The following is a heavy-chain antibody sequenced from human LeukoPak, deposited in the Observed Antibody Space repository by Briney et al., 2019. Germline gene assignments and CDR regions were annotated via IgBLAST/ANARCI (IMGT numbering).Heavy chain of an antibody. Sequence: GGSLRLSCAASGFTFSSYSMNGVRQAPGKGLEWVSYISSSSSTIYYADSVKGRFTISRDNAKNSLYLQMNSLRAEDTAVYYCARGAGRGYSYLLRIYNWFDPWGQGTLVTVSS. CDR2: ISSSSSTI. CDR3: ARGAGRGYSYLLRIYNWFDP. CDR1: GFTFSSYS. J-gene: IGHJ5*02. D-gene: IGHD5-18*01. V-gene: IGHV3-48*01.